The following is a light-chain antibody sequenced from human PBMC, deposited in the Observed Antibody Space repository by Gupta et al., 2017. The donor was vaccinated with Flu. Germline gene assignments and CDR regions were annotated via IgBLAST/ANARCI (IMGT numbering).Light chain of an antibody. CDR1: QSVLYASNNKNF. J-gene: IGKJ3*01. CDR2: WAF. CDR3: QQYDSSPLT. Sequence: SLGERATISCQSSQSVLYASNNKNFLAWYQQKAGQPPKLLISWAFTRESGVPDRFSGSGSGTYFTLTISSLQAEDVAVYYCQQYDSSPLTFGHGTKVDIK. V-gene: IGKV4-1*01.